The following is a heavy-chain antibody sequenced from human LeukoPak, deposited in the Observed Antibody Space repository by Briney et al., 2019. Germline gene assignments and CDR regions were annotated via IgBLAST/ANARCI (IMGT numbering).Heavy chain of an antibody. J-gene: IGHJ4*02. CDR2: IYGGGST. Sequence: GGSLRLSCAASGFTVSSNYMNWVRQAPGKGLEWVSVIYGGGSTYYADSVKDRFTISRDNSKSTLYLQMNSLRPEDTAVYYCARGAGNTVSSRFFDYWGRGTLVTVSS. CDR1: GFTVSSNY. D-gene: IGHD5/OR15-5a*01. V-gene: IGHV3-53*01. CDR3: ARGAGNTVSSRFFDY.